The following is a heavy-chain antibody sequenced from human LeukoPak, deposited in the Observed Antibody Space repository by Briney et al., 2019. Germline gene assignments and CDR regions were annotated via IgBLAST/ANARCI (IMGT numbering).Heavy chain of an antibody. CDR2: INHSGST. CDR1: GGSFSGYY. V-gene: IGHV4-34*01. D-gene: IGHD5-18*01. CDR3: ARGTSGYSYGYKLAWFDP. Sequence: TETLSLTCAAYGGSFSGYYWSWIRQPPGKGLEWIGEINHSGSTNYNPSLKSRVTISVDTSKNQFSLKLSSVTAADTAVYYCARGTSGYSYGYKLAWFDPWGQGTLVTVSS. J-gene: IGHJ5*02.